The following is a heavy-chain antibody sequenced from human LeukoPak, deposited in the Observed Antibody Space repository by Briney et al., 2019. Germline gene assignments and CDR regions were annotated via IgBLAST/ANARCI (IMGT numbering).Heavy chain of an antibody. CDR2: IYYSGST. CDR3: STGDYSNYHYYYYYYMDV. CDR1: GGSISSSSYY. D-gene: IGHD4-11*01. V-gene: IGHV4-39*01. Sequence: PSETLSLTCTVSGGSISSSSYYWGWIRQPPGKGLEWIGSIYYSGSTYYNPSLKSRVTISVDTSKNQFSLKLSSVTAADTAVYYCSTGDYSNYHYYYYYYMDVWGKGTTVTISS. J-gene: IGHJ6*03.